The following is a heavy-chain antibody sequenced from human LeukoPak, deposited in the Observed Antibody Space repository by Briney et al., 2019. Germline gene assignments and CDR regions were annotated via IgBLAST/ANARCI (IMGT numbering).Heavy chain of an antibody. J-gene: IGHJ5*02. D-gene: IGHD1-26*01. Sequence: PGGSLRLSCAASGFTFNKAWMSWIRQPPGKGLEWIGSIYHSGSTYYNPSLKSRVTISVDTSKNQFSLKLSSVTAADTAVYYCATLAPSIVGAANWFDPWGQGTLVTVSS. CDR3: ATLAPSIVGAANWFDP. CDR1: GFTFNKAW. V-gene: IGHV4-38-2*01. CDR2: IYHSGST.